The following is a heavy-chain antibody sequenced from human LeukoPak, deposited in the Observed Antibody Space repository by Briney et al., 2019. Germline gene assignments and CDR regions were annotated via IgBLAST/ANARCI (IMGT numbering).Heavy chain of an antibody. V-gene: IGHV3-7*03. CDR2: IKQDGSEK. D-gene: IGHD2-8*01. J-gene: IGHJ4*02. CDR1: GFTFSSYW. Sequence: GGSLRLSCAASGFTFSSYWMSWVRQAPGKGLEWVANIKQDGSEKNCVDSVRGRFTISRDNAKNSLYLQMNSLRAEDTAVYYCGRRRGMGSLDYWGQGTLVIVSS. CDR3: GRRRGMGSLDY.